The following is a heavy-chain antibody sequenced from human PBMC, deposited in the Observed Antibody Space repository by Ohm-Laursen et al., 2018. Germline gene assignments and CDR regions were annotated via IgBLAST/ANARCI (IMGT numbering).Heavy chain of an antibody. Sequence: GASVKVSCKASGYTFRSYGISWLRQAPGQGLEWMGIINPSGGSTSYAQKLQGRVTMTRDTSTSTVYMELSSLRSEDTAVYYCASSRFGAFDYWGQGTLVTVSS. CDR2: INPSGGST. D-gene: IGHD3-10*01. CDR1: GYTFRSYG. J-gene: IGHJ4*02. CDR3: ASSRFGAFDY. V-gene: IGHV1-46*01.